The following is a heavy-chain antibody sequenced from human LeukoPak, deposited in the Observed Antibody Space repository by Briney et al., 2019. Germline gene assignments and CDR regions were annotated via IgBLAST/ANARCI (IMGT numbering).Heavy chain of an antibody. CDR2: INPSGGST. V-gene: IGHV1-46*01. J-gene: IGHJ4*02. CDR3: ASYVRGSGSSLDY. Sequence: ASVKVSCKASGYTFTSYYMHWVRQAPGQGLEWMGIINPSGGSTSYAQKFQGRVTMTRDMSTSTVYMELSSLRAEDTAVYYCASYVRGSGSSLDYWGQGTLVTVSS. CDR1: GYTFTSYY. D-gene: IGHD3-10*01.